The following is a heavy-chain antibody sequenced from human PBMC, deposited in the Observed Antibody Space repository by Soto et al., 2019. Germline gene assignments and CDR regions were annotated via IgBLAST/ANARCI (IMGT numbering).Heavy chain of an antibody. CDR1: GGSFSGYY. J-gene: IGHJ6*03. D-gene: IGHD3-10*01. Sequence: SETLSLTCAVYGGSFSGYYWSWIRQPPGKGLEWIGEINHSGSTNYNPSLKSRVTISVDTSKNQFSLKLSSVTAADTAVYYCARHSSGEGYYYYMDVWGKGTTVTVSS. CDR3: ARHSSGEGYYYYMDV. V-gene: IGHV4-34*01. CDR2: INHSGST.